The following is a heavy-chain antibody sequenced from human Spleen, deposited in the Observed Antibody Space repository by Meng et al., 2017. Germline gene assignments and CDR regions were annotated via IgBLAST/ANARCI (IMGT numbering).Heavy chain of an antibody. D-gene: IGHD3-22*01. CDR3: ARDNSGYSGWFDP. CDR2: INSDGSST. V-gene: IGHV3-74*03. CDR1: GFTFSSFW. Sequence: EVQLVESGGGLVQPAGSVRLSCAASGFTFSSFWMHWVRQAPGKGLVWVSRINSDGSSTTYADSVKGRFTISRDNAKNTLYLQMSSLRADDTAVYYCARDNSGYSGWFDPWGQGTLVTVSS. J-gene: IGHJ5*02.